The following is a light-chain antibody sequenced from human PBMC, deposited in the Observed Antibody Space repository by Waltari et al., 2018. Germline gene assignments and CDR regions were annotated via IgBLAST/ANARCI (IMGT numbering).Light chain of an antibody. Sequence: QSVLTQPPSASGTPGQRVTISCSGSSSNIGSKTVSWYHQLPGTAPKLLIYGDDQRPSGSPDRFSASKSGTSASLSISNLQSEDEADYYCGAWDDSLNGYVFGSGTKVNVL. CDR3: GAWDDSLNGYV. CDR1: SSNIGSKT. V-gene: IGLV1-44*01. CDR2: GDD. J-gene: IGLJ1*01.